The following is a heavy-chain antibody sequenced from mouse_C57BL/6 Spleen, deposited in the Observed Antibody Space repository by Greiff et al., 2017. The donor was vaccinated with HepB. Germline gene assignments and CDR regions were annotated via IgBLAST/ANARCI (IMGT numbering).Heavy chain of an antibody. Sequence: EVQLQQSGGGLVKPGGSLKLSCAASGFTFSDYGMHWVRQAPEKGLEWVAYISSGSSTIYYADTVKGRFTISRDNAKNTLFLQMTSLRSEDTAMYYCARPFYGSRNYAMDYWGQGTSVTVSS. CDR1: GFTFSDYG. D-gene: IGHD1-1*01. J-gene: IGHJ4*01. CDR2: ISSGSSTI. CDR3: ARPFYGSRNYAMDY. V-gene: IGHV5-17*01.